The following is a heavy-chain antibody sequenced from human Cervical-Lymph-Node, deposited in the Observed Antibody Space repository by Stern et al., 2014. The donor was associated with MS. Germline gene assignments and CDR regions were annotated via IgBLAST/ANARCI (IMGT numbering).Heavy chain of an antibody. CDR2: ISYGGTT. J-gene: IGHJ5*02. D-gene: IGHD3-10*01. CDR3: ANTVITMAWGWFDP. Sequence: QVQLQESGPGLVKPSQTLSLTCSVSGASVNSNTYYWTWIRQHPGKGLEWIGYISYGGTTFYNPSLGSRVAITVDTSKNQFSLKLNSVTAADTAVYYCANTVITMAWGWFDPWGQGTLVTVSS. V-gene: IGHV4-31*03. CDR1: GASVNSNTYY.